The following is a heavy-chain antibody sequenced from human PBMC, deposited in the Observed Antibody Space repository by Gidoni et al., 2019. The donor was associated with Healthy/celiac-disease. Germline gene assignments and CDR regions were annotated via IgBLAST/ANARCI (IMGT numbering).Heavy chain of an antibody. CDR2: FDPEDGET. Sequence: QVQLVQSGAEVKKPGAAVTVSCKVSGYTITELSMHWVRQAPGKGLEWMGGFDPEDGETIYAQKFQGRVTMTEDTSTDTAYMELSSLRSEDTAVYYCATPVGGDSTFDYWGQGTLVTVSS. CDR1: GYTITELS. J-gene: IGHJ4*02. D-gene: IGHD2-21*01. V-gene: IGHV1-24*01. CDR3: ATPVGGDSTFDY.